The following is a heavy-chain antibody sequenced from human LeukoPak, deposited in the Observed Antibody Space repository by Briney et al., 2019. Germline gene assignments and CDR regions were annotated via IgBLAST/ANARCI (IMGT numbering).Heavy chain of an antibody. D-gene: IGHD4-11*01. J-gene: IGHJ3*02. Sequence: GGSLRLSCAASGFTFSSYAMSWVRQAPGKGLEWVSAISGSGGSTYYAASVKGRFTISRDNAKNSLYLQMNSLRAEDTAVYYCARSLKATDYRGVDIWGQGTLVPVSS. CDR1: GFTFSSYA. CDR2: ISGSGGST. V-gene: IGHV3-23*01. CDR3: ARSLKATDYRGVDI.